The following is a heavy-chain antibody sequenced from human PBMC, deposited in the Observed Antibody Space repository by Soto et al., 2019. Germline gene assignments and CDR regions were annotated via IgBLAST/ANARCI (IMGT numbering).Heavy chain of an antibody. D-gene: IGHD6-13*01. CDR1: GFTFSSYA. J-gene: IGHJ4*02. CDR3: ARDSIYSSSWYDY. Sequence: QVQLVESGGGVVQPGRSLRLSCAASGFTFSSYAMHCVRQAPGKGLEWVAVISYDGSNKYYADSVKGRFTISRDNSKNTLYLQMNSLRAEDTAVYYCARDSIYSSSWYDYWGQGNLVTVS. CDR2: ISYDGSNK. V-gene: IGHV3-30-3*01.